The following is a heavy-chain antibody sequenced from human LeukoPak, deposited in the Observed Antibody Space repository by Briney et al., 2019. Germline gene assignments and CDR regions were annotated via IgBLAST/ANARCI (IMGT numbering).Heavy chain of an antibody. CDR2: ISSSSSTI. V-gene: IGHV3-48*01. Sequence: GGSLRLSCAASGFTFSSYSMNWVRQAPGKRLEWVSYISSSSSTIYYADSVKGRFTISRDNSKNTLYLQMNSLRAEDTAVYYCARAPYYGSGSRHFDYWGQGTLVTVSS. D-gene: IGHD3-10*01. J-gene: IGHJ4*02. CDR3: ARAPYYGSGSRHFDY. CDR1: GFTFSSYS.